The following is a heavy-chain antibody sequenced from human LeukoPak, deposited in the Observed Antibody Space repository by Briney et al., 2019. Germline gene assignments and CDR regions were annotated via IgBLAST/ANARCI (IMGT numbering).Heavy chain of an antibody. J-gene: IGHJ6*03. Sequence: GGSLRLSCAASGFTVSSNYMSWVRQAPGKGLEWVSVIYSGGSTYYADSVKGRFTISRDNSKNTLYLQMNSLRAEDTAVYYCARDRSPPPWDIGELFHPHYYYYMDVWGKGTTVTISS. CDR1: GFTVSSNY. V-gene: IGHV3-66*01. CDR3: ARDRSPPPWDIGELFHPHYYYYMDV. CDR2: IYSGGST. D-gene: IGHD3-10*01.